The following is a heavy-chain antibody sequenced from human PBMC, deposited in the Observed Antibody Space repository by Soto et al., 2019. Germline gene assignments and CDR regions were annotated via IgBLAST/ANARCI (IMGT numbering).Heavy chain of an antibody. J-gene: IGHJ4*02. CDR1: GYSFSSYG. V-gene: IGHV1-18*01. D-gene: IGHD3-16*01. CDR3: ARLEHYFGPHDY. CDR2: ISVHNGYT. Sequence: QVQLAQSGAEVKNPGGSVTVSCKASGYSFSSYGISWVRQAPGQGLEWVGWISVHNGYTKYAAELQGRVTMTTDTSTSTAYMELRSLRSDDSAVYFCARLEHYFGPHDYWGQGNLVTVTA.